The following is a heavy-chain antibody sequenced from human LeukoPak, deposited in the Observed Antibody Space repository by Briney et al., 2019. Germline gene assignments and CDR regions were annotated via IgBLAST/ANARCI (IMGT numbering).Heavy chain of an antibody. Sequence: ASVKVSCKACGYTFTSYGISWVRQAPGQGLEWMGWISAYNGNTNYAQKLQGRVTMTTDTSTSTAYMELRSLRSDDTAVYYCAREAAQGGAFDIWGQGTMVTVSS. CDR1: GYTFTSYG. D-gene: IGHD6-6*01. J-gene: IGHJ3*02. CDR3: AREAAQGGAFDI. CDR2: ISAYNGNT. V-gene: IGHV1-18*01.